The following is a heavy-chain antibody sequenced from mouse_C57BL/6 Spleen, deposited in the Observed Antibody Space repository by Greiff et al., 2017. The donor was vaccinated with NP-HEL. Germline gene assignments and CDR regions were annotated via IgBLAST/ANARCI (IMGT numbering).Heavy chain of an antibody. CDR1: GFTFSSYA. Sequence: EVKVVESGEGLVKPGGSLKLSCAASGFTFSSYAMSWVRQTPEKRLEWVAYISSGGDYIYYADPVKGRFTISRDNARNTLYLQMSSLKSEDTAMYYCTRDKAYDYAMDYWGQGTSVTVSS. V-gene: IGHV5-9-1*02. CDR3: TRDKAYDYAMDY. CDR2: ISSGGDYI. J-gene: IGHJ4*01. D-gene: IGHD2-4*01.